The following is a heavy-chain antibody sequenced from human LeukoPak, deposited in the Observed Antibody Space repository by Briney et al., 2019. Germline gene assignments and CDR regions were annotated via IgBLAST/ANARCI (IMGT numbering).Heavy chain of an antibody. CDR3: ARAARLGYCSGGSCYSAFDI. D-gene: IGHD2-15*01. J-gene: IGHJ3*02. Sequence: GGSLRLSCAASGFTFSSYSMTWVRQAPGKGLEWVSSISSSSSYIYYADSVKGRFTISRDNAKNSLYLQMNSLRAEDTAVYYCARAARLGYCSGGSCYSAFDIWGQGTMVTVSS. V-gene: IGHV3-21*01. CDR2: ISSSSSYI. CDR1: GFTFSSYS.